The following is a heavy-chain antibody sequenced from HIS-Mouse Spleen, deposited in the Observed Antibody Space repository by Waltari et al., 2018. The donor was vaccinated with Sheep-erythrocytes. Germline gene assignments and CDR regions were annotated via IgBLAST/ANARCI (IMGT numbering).Heavy chain of an antibody. CDR2: IYYSGST. J-gene: IGHJ4*02. Sequence: QLQLQESGPGLVTPSETLSLTCPVSGGSLSSSSYYWGWIRQPPGKGLEWIGSIYYSGSTYYNPSLKSRVTISVDTSKNQFSLKLSSVTAADTAVYYCARLYYYDSSGYYFDYWGQGTLVTVSS. D-gene: IGHD3-22*01. V-gene: IGHV4-39*01. CDR3: ARLYYYDSSGYYFDY. CDR1: GGSLSSSSYY.